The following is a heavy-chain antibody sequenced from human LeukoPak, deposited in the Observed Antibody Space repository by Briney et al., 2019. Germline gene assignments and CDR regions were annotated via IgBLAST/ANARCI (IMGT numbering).Heavy chain of an antibody. CDR3: ARAGYSSGWYYFDY. CDR1: GGSISSYY. J-gene: IGHJ4*02. V-gene: IGHV4-4*07. CDR2: IYTSGST. Sequence: SETLSLTCTVSGGSISSYYWSWIRQPAGKGLERIGRIYTSGSTNYNPSLKSRVTMSVDTSKNQFSLKLSSVTAADTAVYYCARAGYSSGWYYFDYWGQGTLVTVSS. D-gene: IGHD6-19*01.